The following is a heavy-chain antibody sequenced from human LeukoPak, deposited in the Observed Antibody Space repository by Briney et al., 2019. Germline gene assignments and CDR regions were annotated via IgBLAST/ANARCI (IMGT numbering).Heavy chain of an antibody. Sequence: GRSLRLSCAASGFTFSSYGMHWVRQAPGKGLEWVSAIVGSGSMTYYADSVKGRFTISRDNSKNTLYLQMNSLRAEDTAVYYCAKGITAESLFDYWGQGTLVTVSS. V-gene: IGHV3-23*01. D-gene: IGHD6-13*01. CDR1: GFTFSSYG. J-gene: IGHJ4*02. CDR3: AKGITAESLFDY. CDR2: IVGSGSMT.